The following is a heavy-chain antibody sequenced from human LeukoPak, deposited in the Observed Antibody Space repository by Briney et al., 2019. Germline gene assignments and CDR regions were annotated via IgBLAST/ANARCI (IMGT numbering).Heavy chain of an antibody. D-gene: IGHD4-17*01. CDR1: GGSFSGYY. J-gene: IGHJ4*02. CDR2: IYYSGST. CDR3: ARGNGDYDAFDY. V-gene: IGHV4-59*01. Sequence: PSETLSLTCAVYGGSFSGYYWSWIRQPPGKGLEWIGYIYYSGSTNYNPSLKSRVTISVDTSKNQFSLKLSSVTAADTAVYYCARGNGDYDAFDYWGQGTLVTVSS.